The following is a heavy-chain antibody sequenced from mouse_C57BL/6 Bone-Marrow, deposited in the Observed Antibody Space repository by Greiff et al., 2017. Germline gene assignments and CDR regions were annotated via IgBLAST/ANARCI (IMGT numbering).Heavy chain of an antibody. V-gene: IGHV1-59*01. CDR2: IDPSDSYT. Sequence: QVQLQQPGAELVRPGTSVKLSCKASGYTFTSYWMHWVKQRPGQGLEWIGVIDPSDSYTNYNQKFKGKATLTVDTSSSTAYMQLSSLTSEDSAVYYCAREAVYYGNHVYCYAMDYWGQGTSVTVSS. D-gene: IGHD2-1*01. J-gene: IGHJ4*01. CDR1: GYTFTSYW. CDR3: AREAVYYGNHVYCYAMDY.